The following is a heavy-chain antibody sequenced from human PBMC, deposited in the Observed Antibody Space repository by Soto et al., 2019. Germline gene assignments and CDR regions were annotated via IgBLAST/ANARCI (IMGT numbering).Heavy chain of an antibody. CDR2: IYPSDSDT. Sequence: PGESLKISCNGSGDNFAVYWIAWVRQMPGKGLELMGIIYPSDSDTRYRPSFQGQVTISADKSISSAYLQWSSLRASDTAMYYCARGGVSTRTFDYWGQGTPVTSPQ. J-gene: IGHJ4*02. V-gene: IGHV5-51*01. CDR3: ARGGVSTRTFDY. CDR1: GDNFAVYW. D-gene: IGHD3-3*01.